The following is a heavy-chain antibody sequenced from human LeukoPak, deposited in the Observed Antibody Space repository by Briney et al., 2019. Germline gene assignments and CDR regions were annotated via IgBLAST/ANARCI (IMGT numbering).Heavy chain of an antibody. CDR2: IYYSGST. D-gene: IGHD4-17*01. Sequence: SETLSLTCTVSGGSISSGDYYWSWIRQPPGKGLEWIGYIYYSGSTNYNPSLKSRVTISVDTSKNQFSLKLSSVTAADTAVYYCARSGGDYVLGYWGQGTLVTVSS. CDR1: GGSISSGDYY. J-gene: IGHJ4*02. CDR3: ARSGGDYVLGY. V-gene: IGHV4-30-4*01.